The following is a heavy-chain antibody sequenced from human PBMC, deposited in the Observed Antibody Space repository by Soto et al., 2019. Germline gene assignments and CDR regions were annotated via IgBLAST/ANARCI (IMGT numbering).Heavy chain of an antibody. D-gene: IGHD2-2*01. CDR2: IGTAGDT. V-gene: IGHV3-13*01. CDR3: ARGIYCSSTSCEPYYFDY. J-gene: IGHJ4*02. Sequence: PGGSLRLSCAASGFTFSSYDMHWVRQATGKGLEWVSAIGTAGDTYYPGSVKGRFTISRENAKNSLYLQMNSLRAGDTAAYYCARGIYCSSTSCEPYYFDYWGQGTLVTVSS. CDR1: GFTFSSYD.